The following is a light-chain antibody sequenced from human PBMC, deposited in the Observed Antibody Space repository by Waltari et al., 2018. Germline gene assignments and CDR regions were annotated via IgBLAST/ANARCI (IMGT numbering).Light chain of an antibody. V-gene: IGLV4-69*01. J-gene: IGLJ3*02. CDR1: SGHSNYP. Sequence: QLMLTQSPSASASLGASVKLTCTLSSGHSNYPIAWNQQQPEKGPRYLMTVNSDGSHIKGAGIPDRFSGAGSGAERYLAISSLQSEDETDYYCQTGGLGIWVFGGGTKLTVL. CDR2: VNSDGSH. CDR3: QTGGLGIWV.